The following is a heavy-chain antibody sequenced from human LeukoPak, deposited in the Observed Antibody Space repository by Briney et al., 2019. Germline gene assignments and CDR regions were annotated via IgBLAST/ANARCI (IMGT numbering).Heavy chain of an antibody. CDR2: IIQDGRGK. CDR1: GFTSSSFW. CDR3: ARGVSGEP. D-gene: IGHD1-14*01. J-gene: IGHJ5*02. V-gene: IGHV3-7*01. Sequence: PGGSLRLSCVASGFTSSSFWMSWVRQEPGEGRGWVANIIQDGRGKYFADSVTGRFTISRDNDKNSLYLQMNSLRAEDTAVYYCARGVSGEPWGQGTLDTVSS.